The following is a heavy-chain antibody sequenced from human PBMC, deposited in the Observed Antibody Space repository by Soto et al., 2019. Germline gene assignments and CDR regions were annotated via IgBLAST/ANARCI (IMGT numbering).Heavy chain of an antibody. Sequence: EVRLLESGGGLVQPGESLRLSCADSTLTLRNYDVSWVRQAPGKGLEWLSVILVGGHTTYSADSARGRFTISRDDARNTLYLQMDRLTVEDTAMYYCVARQIPRLPDYWGQGTLVTVSS. J-gene: IGHJ4*02. CDR2: ILVGGHTT. CDR1: TLTLRNYD. D-gene: IGHD2-21*02. CDR3: VARQIPRLPDY. V-gene: IGHV3-23*03.